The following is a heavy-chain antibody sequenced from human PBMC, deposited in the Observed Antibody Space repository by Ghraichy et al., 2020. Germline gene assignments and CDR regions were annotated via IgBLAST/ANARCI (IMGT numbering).Heavy chain of an antibody. J-gene: IGHJ4*02. CDR3: AIAPYPARSFYNLGY. CDR1: GFTFSTYD. D-gene: IGHD1-1*01. V-gene: IGHV3-23*01. CDR2: ITTSRGHT. Sequence: GGSLRLSCAASGFTFSTYDLTWVRQAPGKGLEFVSSITTSRGHTYYGESVKGRFAISRDNSNNTLFLQMNSLRVEDTAVYYCAIAPYPARSFYNLGYWGQGTQLTVSS.